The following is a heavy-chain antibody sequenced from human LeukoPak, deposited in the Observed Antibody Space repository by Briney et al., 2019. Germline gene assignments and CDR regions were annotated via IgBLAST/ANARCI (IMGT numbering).Heavy chain of an antibody. D-gene: IGHD6-13*01. Sequence: GGSLRLSCAASGFTFSYYSMNWVRQAPGRGLEWVSCISSSSSLIFYSDSVRGRFTIYRDKAKNLLYLHMNSLRVEDTAVYYCAKVDRGDYSSSPVPYYNYYMNVWGKGTTVTVSS. V-gene: IGHV3-21*01. J-gene: IGHJ6*03. CDR3: AKVDRGDYSSSPVPYYNYYMNV. CDR2: ISSSSSLI. CDR1: GFTFSYYS.